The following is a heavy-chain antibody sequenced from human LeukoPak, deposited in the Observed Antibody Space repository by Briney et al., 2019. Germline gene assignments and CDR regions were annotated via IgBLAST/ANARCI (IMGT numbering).Heavy chain of an antibody. CDR2: ISGSGGST. D-gene: IGHD3-10*01. V-gene: IGHV3-23*01. Sequence: PGGSLRPSCAASGFTFSSYAMSWVRQAPGKGLEWVSAISGSGGSTYYADSVKGRFTISRDNSKNTLYLQMNSLRAEDTAVYYCATSGSGSYYVSWDQGTLVTVSS. J-gene: IGHJ5*02. CDR3: ATSGSGSYYVS. CDR1: GFTFSSYA.